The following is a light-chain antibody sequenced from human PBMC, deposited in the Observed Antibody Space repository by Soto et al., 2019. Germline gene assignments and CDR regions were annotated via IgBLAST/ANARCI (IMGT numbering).Light chain of an antibody. V-gene: IGKV1-8*01. J-gene: IGKJ5*01. CDR3: QQANSFLPIT. CDR2: AAS. Sequence: AIQMTQSPSSVSASTGDRVTISCRATQTIYKYLAWYQQKPGKPPHLLIYAASTLQSGVPSRFNGSGSGTDFTLTITALQSEDSATYYCQQANSFLPITFGQGTRLEI. CDR1: QTIYKY.